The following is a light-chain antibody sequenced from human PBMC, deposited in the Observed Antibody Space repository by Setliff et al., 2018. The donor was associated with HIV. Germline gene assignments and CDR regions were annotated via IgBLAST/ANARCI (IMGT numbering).Light chain of an antibody. CDR1: SSDVGVYNY. Sequence: QSALTQPASVSGSPGQSITISCTGTSSDVGVYNYVSWYQQHPGKAPKLMIYDVTKRPSGVSNRFSGSKSGNTASLTISGLQAEDEADYYCCSYAGSSTPYVFGTGTKGTVL. V-gene: IGLV2-23*02. CDR2: DVT. CDR3: CSYAGSSTPYV. J-gene: IGLJ1*01.